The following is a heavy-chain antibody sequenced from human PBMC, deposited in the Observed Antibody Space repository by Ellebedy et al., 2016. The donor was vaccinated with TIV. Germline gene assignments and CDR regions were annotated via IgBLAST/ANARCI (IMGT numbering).Heavy chain of an antibody. D-gene: IGHD3-22*01. CDR2: ISHTGSRT. Sequence: PGGSLRLSCAASGFTFSSYAMSWVRQAPGKGLEWVSTISHTGSRTYYADSVEGRFTISRDNSKKTLYLQMNSLRAEDTAIYYCAKGRGGGSESSAPRYYFDYWGLGTLVTVSS. CDR1: GFTFSSYA. V-gene: IGHV3-23*01. CDR3: AKGRGGGSESSAPRYYFDY. J-gene: IGHJ4*02.